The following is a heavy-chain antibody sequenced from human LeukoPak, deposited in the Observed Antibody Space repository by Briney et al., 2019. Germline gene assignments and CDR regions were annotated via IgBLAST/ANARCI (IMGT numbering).Heavy chain of an antibody. CDR3: ARYYDFWSGHDY. CDR2: IRGSASST. Sequence: PGGSLRLSCAASGFTFTTYPMTWVCQVPGKGLQWVSAIRGSASSTYYADSVKGRFTISRDDSKNTLYLQMNSLRAEDTAVYYCARYYDFWSGHDYWGQGTLVTVSS. D-gene: IGHD3-3*01. CDR1: GFTFTTYP. V-gene: IGHV3-23*01. J-gene: IGHJ4*02.